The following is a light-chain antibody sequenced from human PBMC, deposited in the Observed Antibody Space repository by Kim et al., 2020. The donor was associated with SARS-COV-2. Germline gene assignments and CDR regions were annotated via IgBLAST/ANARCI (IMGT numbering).Light chain of an antibody. CDR3: QSYDSSLSGSYV. CDR2: GNS. V-gene: IGLV1-40*01. Sequence: VTTSGTGSSSNIGAGYDVHWYQQLPGTAPKLLIYGNSNRPSGVPDRFSGSKSGTSASLAITGLQAEDEADYYCQSYDSSLSGSYVFGTGTKVTFL. J-gene: IGLJ1*01. CDR1: SSNIGAGYD.